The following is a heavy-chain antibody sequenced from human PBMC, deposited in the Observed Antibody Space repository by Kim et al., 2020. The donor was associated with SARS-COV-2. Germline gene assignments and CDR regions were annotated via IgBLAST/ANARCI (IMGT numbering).Heavy chain of an antibody. D-gene: IGHD3-22*01. Sequence: SVKVSCKASGGTFSSYAISWVRQAPGQGLEWMGGIIPIFGTANYAQKFQGRVTITADESTSTAYMELSSLRSEDTAVYYCAIYYYDSSGYYSTYYYYGMDVWGQGTTVTVSS. CDR3: AIYYYDSSGYYSTYYYYGMDV. CDR1: GGTFSSYA. CDR2: IIPIFGTA. J-gene: IGHJ6*02. V-gene: IGHV1-69*13.